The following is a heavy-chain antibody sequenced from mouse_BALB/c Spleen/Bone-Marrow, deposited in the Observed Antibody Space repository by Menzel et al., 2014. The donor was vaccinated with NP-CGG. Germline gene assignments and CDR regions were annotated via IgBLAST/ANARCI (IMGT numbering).Heavy chain of an antibody. J-gene: IGHJ2*01. V-gene: IGHV1-80*01. CDR3: TRSTATFDY. D-gene: IGHD1-2*01. Sequence: QVQLQQSGAELVRPGSSVKISCKASGYAFSAYWMNWVKQRPGQGPEWIGQIYPGDGDTNYNGKFKGKATLTADKSSSTAYMQLSSLTSEDSAVYLCTRSTATFDYWGQGTTLTVSS. CDR2: IYPGDGDT. CDR1: GYAFSAYW.